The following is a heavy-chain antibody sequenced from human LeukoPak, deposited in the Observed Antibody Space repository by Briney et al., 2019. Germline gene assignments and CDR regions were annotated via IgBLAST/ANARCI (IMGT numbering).Heavy chain of an antibody. CDR3: AHQEITMVRGVIIS. V-gene: IGHV4-30-4*01. Sequence: SQTLSLTCTVSGGSISSGDYYWSWIRQPPGKGLEWIGYVYYSGSTYYNPSLKSRVTISVDTSKNQFSLKLSSVTAADTAVYYCAHQEITMVRGVIISWGQGTLVTVSS. D-gene: IGHD3-10*01. CDR2: VYYSGST. J-gene: IGHJ4*02. CDR1: GGSISSGDYY.